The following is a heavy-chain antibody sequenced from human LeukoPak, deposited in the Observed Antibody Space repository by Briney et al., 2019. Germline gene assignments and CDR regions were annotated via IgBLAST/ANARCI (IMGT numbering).Heavy chain of an antibody. V-gene: IGHV3-20*04. Sequence: GGSLRLSCAASGFTFSSYWMSWVRQAPGKGLEWVSGINWNGGSTGYADSVKGRFTISRDNAKNSLYLQMNSLRAEDTALYYCARDFESGFTIFGVVRYWGQGTLVTVSS. CDR3: ARDFESGFTIFGVVRY. CDR1: GFTFSSYW. CDR2: INWNGGST. D-gene: IGHD3-3*01. J-gene: IGHJ4*02.